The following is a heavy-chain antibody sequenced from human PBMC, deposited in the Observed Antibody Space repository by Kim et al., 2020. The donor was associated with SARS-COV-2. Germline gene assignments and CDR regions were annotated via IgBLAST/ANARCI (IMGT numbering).Heavy chain of an antibody. CDR1: GFTFSSYS. D-gene: IGHD2-15*01. J-gene: IGHJ3*02. V-gene: IGHV3-48*04. CDR3: ARDLMGGGRTFDI. CDR2: ISSSSSTI. Sequence: GGSLRLSCAASGFTFSSYSMNWVRQAPGKGLEWVSYISSSSSTIYYADSVKGRFTISRDNAKNSLYLQMNSLRAEDTAVYYCARDLMGGGRTFDIWGQGTMVTVSS.